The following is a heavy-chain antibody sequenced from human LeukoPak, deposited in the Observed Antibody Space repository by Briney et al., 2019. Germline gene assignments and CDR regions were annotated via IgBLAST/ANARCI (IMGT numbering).Heavy chain of an antibody. CDR2: IGTAGDT. D-gene: IGHD3-22*01. CDR3: ARGSYYDSSGYQEPAGGWFDP. CDR1: GFTFSSYD. V-gene: IGHV3-13*01. Sequence: GGSLRLSCAASGFTFSSYDMHWVRQATGKGLEWVSAIGTAGDTYYPGSVEGRFTISRENAKNSLYLQMNSLRAGDTAVYYCARGSYYDSSGYQEPAGGWFDPWGQGTLVTVSS. J-gene: IGHJ5*02.